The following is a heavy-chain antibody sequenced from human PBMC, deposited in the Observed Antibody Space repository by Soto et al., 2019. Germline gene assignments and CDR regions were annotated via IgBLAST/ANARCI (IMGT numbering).Heavy chain of an antibody. J-gene: IGHJ6*03. CDR3: AKGLVGGELSPYYYYYYMDV. D-gene: IGHD3-16*02. V-gene: IGHV3-23*01. CDR2: ISGSGGST. CDR1: GFTFSSYA. Sequence: GGSLRLSCAASGFTFSSYAMSWVRQAPGKGLEWVSAISGSGGSTYYADSVKGRFTISRDNSKNTLYLQMNSLRAEDTVVYYCAKGLVGGELSPYYYYYYMDVWGKGTTVTVSS.